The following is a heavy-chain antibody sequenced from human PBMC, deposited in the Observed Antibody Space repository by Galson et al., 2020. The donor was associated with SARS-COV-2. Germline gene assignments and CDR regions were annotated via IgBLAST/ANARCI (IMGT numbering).Heavy chain of an antibody. Sequence: QLGESLKISCAASGFTFSSYGMHWVRQAPGKGLEWVAVIWYDGSNKYYADSVKGRFTISRDNSKNTLYLQMNSLRAEDTAVYYCSRDLGVGVLPAEHFDYWCQGTLVTVSS. CDR2: IWYDGSNK. V-gene: IGHV3-33*01. CDR3: SRDLGVGVLPAEHFDY. J-gene: IGHJ4*02. CDR1: GFTFSSYG. D-gene: IGHD1-26*01.